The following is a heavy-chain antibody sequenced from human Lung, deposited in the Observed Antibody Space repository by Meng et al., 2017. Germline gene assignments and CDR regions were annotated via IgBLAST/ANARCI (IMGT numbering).Heavy chain of an antibody. CDR2: ITGDGSST. Sequence: EVELVESGGGLVQPRGSLRLSCAASGFTFSTHWMHWVRQAPGKGLEWVSRITGDGSSTIYADSVQGRFTMSRDNAKNTLSLQMNSLRAEDTAVYYCARGGVTTDDWGQGTLVTVSS. V-gene: IGHV3-74*01. CDR1: GFTFSTHW. J-gene: IGHJ4*02. CDR3: ARGGVTTDD. D-gene: IGHD4-17*01.